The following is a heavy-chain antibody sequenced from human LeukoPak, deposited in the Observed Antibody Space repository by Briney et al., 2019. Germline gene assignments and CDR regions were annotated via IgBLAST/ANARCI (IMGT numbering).Heavy chain of an antibody. Sequence: GGSLRLSCAASGFTFSNYWMHWVRQAPGKGLVWVSRIHSDGSSTTSADSVKGRFTISRDNGKNTLFLQMNSLRAEDAAVYYCVRGNDYGGPHYWGQGTLVTVSS. J-gene: IGHJ4*02. D-gene: IGHD4-23*01. V-gene: IGHV3-74*01. CDR1: GFTFSNYW. CDR2: IHSDGSST. CDR3: VRGNDYGGPHY.